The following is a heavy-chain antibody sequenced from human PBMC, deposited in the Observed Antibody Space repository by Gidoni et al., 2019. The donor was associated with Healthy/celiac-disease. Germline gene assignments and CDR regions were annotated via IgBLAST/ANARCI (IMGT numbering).Heavy chain of an antibody. J-gene: IGHJ4*02. CDR2: IIPIFGTA. V-gene: IGHV1-69*01. D-gene: IGHD4-17*01. Sequence: QVQLVQSGAEVKKPGSSVTVSCKASGGTFSSYAISWVRQAPGQGLEWMGGIIPIFGTANYAQKFQGRVTITADESTSTAYMELSSLRSEDTAVYYCARGQRGTVTTHYYFDYWGQGTLVTVSS. CDR1: GGTFSSYA. CDR3: ARGQRGTVTTHYYFDY.